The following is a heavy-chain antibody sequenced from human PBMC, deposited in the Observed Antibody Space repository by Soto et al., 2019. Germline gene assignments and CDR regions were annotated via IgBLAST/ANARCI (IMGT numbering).Heavy chain of an antibody. V-gene: IGHV3-23*01. CDR1: GFNFSSNA. D-gene: IGHD3-10*01. CDR3: AKQRAGFGSGSDTYYFDY. CDR2: ISGSGGTT. J-gene: IGHJ4*02. Sequence: EVQLLESGGGLVQPGGSLRISCIGSGFNFSSNATSWVRQAPGKGLEWVSAISGSGGTTYYADSVKGRFAVSRDNSNNTLYLQMNSLRAEDTAVYYCAKQRAGFGSGSDTYYFDYWGQGTLVTVSS.